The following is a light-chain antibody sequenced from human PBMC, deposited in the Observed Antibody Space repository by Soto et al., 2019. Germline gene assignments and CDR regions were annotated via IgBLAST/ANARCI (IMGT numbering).Light chain of an antibody. Sequence: QSALTQPASVSGSPGQSITISCTGTSSDVGGYNYVSWYQQHPGKAPKVVIYEVSNRPSWISNRFSGSKSGNTASLTISGIQAEDEADYYCSSYTSSSTLVFVGWTKLTVL. J-gene: IGLJ2*01. CDR1: SSDVGGYNY. CDR2: EVS. CDR3: SSYTSSSTLV. V-gene: IGLV2-14*01.